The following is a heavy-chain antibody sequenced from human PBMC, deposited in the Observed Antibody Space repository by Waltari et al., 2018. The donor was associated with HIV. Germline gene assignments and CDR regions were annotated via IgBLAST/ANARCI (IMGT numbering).Heavy chain of an antibody. D-gene: IGHD3-3*01. Sequence: EVHLVESGGGLVKPGRSLRLSCAASGFTFDDYALHWVRQAPGKGLEWVLGISWNGGTIAYADSVRGRFTISRDNAKNSLYLQMNSLRPEDTALYYCAKDGRFWSTYFYYFDSWGQGTRVTVSS. CDR1: GFTFDDYA. J-gene: IGHJ4*02. V-gene: IGHV3-9*01. CDR3: AKDGRFWSTYFYYFDS. CDR2: ISWNGGTI.